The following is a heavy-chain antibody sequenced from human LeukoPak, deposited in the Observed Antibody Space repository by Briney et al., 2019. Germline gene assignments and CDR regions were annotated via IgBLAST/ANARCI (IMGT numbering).Heavy chain of an antibody. J-gene: IGHJ5*02. CDR2: IYIDNGNT. CDR1: GYTFTNSDSYG. CDR3: ARDTGHVVPDP. D-gene: IGHD2-15*01. Sequence: ASVKVSCKASGYTFTNSDSYGITWVRQGPGQGPEWMGWIYIDNGNTNYAQKLQGRVTMTTDTSTSTAYMELRSLRSDDTAVYYCARDTGHVVPDPWGQGALVTVSS. V-gene: IGHV1-18*01.